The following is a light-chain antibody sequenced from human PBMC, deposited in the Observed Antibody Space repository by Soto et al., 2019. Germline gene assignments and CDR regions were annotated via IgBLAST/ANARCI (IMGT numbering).Light chain of an antibody. CDR2: GAS. V-gene: IGKV3-15*01. J-gene: IGKJ1*01. CDR1: KSVSSN. CDR3: QQYNNRPRT. Sequence: EIVMPQSPATLSVSPGERATLSCRASKSVSSNLAWYQQKPGQAPRLLIYGASTRATGIPARFSASGSGTEFTLTISSLQSEDFAVDYCQQYNNRPRTFGQGTKVEIK.